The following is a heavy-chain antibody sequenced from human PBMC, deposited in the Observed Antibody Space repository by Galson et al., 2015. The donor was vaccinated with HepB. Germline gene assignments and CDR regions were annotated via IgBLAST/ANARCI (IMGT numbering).Heavy chain of an antibody. J-gene: IGHJ3*02. Sequence: ETLSLTCAVYGGSFSGYYWSWIRQPPGKGLEWIGEINHGGSTNYNPSLKSRVTMSVGTSRIQFSLKLSSVTAADTAVYFCARRYYYDSSGYYYSGRLSAFDIWGQGTMVTVSS. CDR1: GGSFSGYY. CDR3: ARRYYYDSSGYYYSGRLSAFDI. CDR2: INHGGST. D-gene: IGHD3-22*01. V-gene: IGHV4-34*01.